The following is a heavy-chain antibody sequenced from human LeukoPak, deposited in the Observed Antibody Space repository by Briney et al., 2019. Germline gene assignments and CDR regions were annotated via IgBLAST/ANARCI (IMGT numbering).Heavy chain of an antibody. D-gene: IGHD3-22*01. J-gene: IGHJ3*02. CDR3: ARDVYKYDSSGSRAFDI. Sequence: SETLSLTCTVSGGSISSYYWSWIRQPPGKGLEWIGYSYYSGSTNYNPSLKRRVTISVDTSKNQFSLKLSSVTAADTAVYYCARDVYKYDSSGSRAFDIWGQGTMVTVSS. CDR1: GGSISSYY. CDR2: SYYSGST. V-gene: IGHV4-59*01.